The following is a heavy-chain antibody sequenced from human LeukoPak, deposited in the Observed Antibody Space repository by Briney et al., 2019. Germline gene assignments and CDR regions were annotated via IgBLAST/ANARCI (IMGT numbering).Heavy chain of an antibody. Sequence: PETLSLTCGVSGGSITTTNWWTWVRQPPGKGLEWIGEVHLDGRTNYNPSLESRLTISVDLSENHISLRLTSVTAADTAVYYCAREGGFYRPLDYSGQGTLVTVSS. J-gene: IGHJ4*02. CDR3: AREGGFYRPLDY. CDR1: GGSITTTNW. CDR2: VHLDGRT. D-gene: IGHD3-3*01. V-gene: IGHV4-4*03.